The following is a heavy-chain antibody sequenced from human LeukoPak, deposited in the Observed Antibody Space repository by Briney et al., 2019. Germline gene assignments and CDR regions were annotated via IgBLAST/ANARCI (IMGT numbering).Heavy chain of an antibody. CDR1: VYSFTSYA. Sequence: ASVKVSCKASVYSFTSYAMNWVRQAPGQGLEWMGWLNTNTGNPTYAQGFTGRCVFSLDTSVSTAYLQISSLKAEDTAVYSCARVAEYSSGWYDPFDYWGQGTLVTVSS. CDR2: LNTNTGNP. J-gene: IGHJ4*02. CDR3: ARVAEYSSGWYDPFDY. D-gene: IGHD6-19*01. V-gene: IGHV7-4-1*02.